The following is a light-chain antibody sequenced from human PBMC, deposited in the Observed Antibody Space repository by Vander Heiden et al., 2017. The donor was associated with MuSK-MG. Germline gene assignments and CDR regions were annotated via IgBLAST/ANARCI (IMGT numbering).Light chain of an antibody. CDR1: QSVLYSSNNKNY. CDR3: QQYYSTPYT. J-gene: IGKJ2*01. CDR2: WAS. V-gene: IGKV4-1*01. Sequence: IVMTQSPDSLAASLGKTATIKCKSSQSVLYSSNNKNYLAWYQQKPGQPPKLLIYWASTRESGVPDRFSGSGSGTDFTLTISSLQAEDVAVYYCQQYYSTPYTFGQGTKLEIK.